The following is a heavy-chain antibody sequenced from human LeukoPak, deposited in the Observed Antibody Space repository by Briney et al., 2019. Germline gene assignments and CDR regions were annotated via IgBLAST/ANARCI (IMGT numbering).Heavy chain of an antibody. CDR1: GGSISSYY. D-gene: IGHD4-17*01. CDR2: IYYSGST. Sequence: SETLSLTCTVSGGSISSYYWSWVRQPPGKGPEWIGYIYYSGSTNYNPSLKSRVTISVDTSKNQFSLKLSSVTAADTAVYYCARIGVTTPIVGYWGQGTLVTVSS. CDR3: ARIGVTTPIVGY. J-gene: IGHJ4*02. V-gene: IGHV4-59*01.